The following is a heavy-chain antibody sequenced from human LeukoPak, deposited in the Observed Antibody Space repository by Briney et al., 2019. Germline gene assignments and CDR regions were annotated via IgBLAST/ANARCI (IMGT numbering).Heavy chain of an antibody. Sequence: SETLSLTCAVYGGSFSGYYWSWIRQPPGKGLEWIGEINHSGSTNYNPSLKSRVTISVDTSKNQFSLKLSSVTAADTAVYYCARDGLDTAMGLDYWGQGTLVTVSS. J-gene: IGHJ4*02. CDR3: ARDGLDTAMGLDY. V-gene: IGHV4-34*01. CDR2: INHSGST. CDR1: GGSFSGYY. D-gene: IGHD5-18*01.